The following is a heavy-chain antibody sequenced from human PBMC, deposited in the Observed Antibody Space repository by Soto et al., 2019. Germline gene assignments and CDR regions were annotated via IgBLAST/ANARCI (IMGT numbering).Heavy chain of an antibody. CDR2: INPSGGST. Sequence: ASVKVSCKASGYTFTSYYMHWVRQAPGQGLEWMRIINPSGGSTSYAQKFQGRVTISVDTSKNQFSLKLSSVTAADTAVYYCARRKRWFGEPLTGYYYYGMDVWGQGTTVTVSS. CDR3: ARRKRWFGEPLTGYYYYGMDV. D-gene: IGHD3-10*01. CDR1: GYTFTSYY. V-gene: IGHV1-46*01. J-gene: IGHJ6*02.